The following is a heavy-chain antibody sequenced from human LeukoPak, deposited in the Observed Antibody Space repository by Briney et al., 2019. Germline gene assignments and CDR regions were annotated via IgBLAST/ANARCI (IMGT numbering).Heavy chain of an antibody. CDR3: ATNESCGTDLHFDY. D-gene: IGHD1-1*01. CDR2: ISAYNGNT. V-gene: IGHV1-18*01. Sequence: ASVKVSCKASGYTFTSYGISWVRQAPGQGLEWMGWISAYNGNTNYAQKLQGRVTMTTDTSTSTAYMELRSLRSDDTAVYYCATNESCGTDLHFDYWGQGTLVTVSS. CDR1: GYTFTSYG. J-gene: IGHJ4*02.